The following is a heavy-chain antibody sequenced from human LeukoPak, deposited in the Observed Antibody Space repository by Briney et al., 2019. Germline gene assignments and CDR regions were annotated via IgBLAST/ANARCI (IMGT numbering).Heavy chain of an antibody. CDR1: GYSISSGYY. CDR3: ASGGTAVVMALTYYFDT. D-gene: IGHD3-22*01. Sequence: SETLSLTCAVSGYSISSGYYWGWIRHPPGKGLEWNGSIYHTGSTYYNPSLQSRVTISLDSPKNQFSLKLTSVTAADTAVYYCASGGTAVVMALTYYFDTWGQGTPVTVSS. V-gene: IGHV4-38-2*01. CDR2: IYHTGST. J-gene: IGHJ4*02.